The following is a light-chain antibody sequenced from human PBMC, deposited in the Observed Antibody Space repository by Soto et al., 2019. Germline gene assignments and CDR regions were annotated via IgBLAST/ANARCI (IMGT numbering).Light chain of an antibody. CDR2: EVS. Sequence: QSALTPPPSASGSPGQSVTISCTGTSSDVGGYTYVSWYQQHPGKPPKLMIYEVSKRPAGVPDRFSGAKSGNTAALTVSGLQAEYEADYYCSSYAGSNNLVFGGGTKLTVL. J-gene: IGLJ3*02. CDR1: SSDVGGYTY. V-gene: IGLV2-8*01. CDR3: SSYAGSNNLV.